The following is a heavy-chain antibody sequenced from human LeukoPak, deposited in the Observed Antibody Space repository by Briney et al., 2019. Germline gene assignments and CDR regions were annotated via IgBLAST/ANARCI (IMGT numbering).Heavy chain of an antibody. D-gene: IGHD4-17*01. CDR3: ARGGYGDSLYYYGMDV. CDR2: IYYSGST. V-gene: IGHV4-31*03. Sequence: SETLSLTCTVSGGSISSGGYYWSWIRQHPGKGLEWIGYIYYSGSTYYNPSLKSRVTISVDTSKNQFSLKLSSVTAADTAVYYCARGGYGDSLYYYGMDVWGQGTTVTVSS. J-gene: IGHJ6*02. CDR1: GGSISSGGYY.